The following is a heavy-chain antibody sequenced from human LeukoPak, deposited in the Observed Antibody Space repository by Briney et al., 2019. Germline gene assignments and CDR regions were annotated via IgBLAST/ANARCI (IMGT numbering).Heavy chain of an antibody. CDR3: ARTSYGSGSYYNPHYYYYYMDV. V-gene: IGHV5-51*01. CDR1: GYSFTSYW. J-gene: IGHJ6*03. D-gene: IGHD3-10*01. Sequence: GESLKISCKGSGYSFTSYWIGWVRQMPGKGLEWMGIIYPGDSDTRYSPFFQGQVTISADKSISTAYLQWSSLKASDTAMYYCARTSYGSGSYYNPHYYYYYMDVWGKGTTVTVSS. CDR2: IYPGDSDT.